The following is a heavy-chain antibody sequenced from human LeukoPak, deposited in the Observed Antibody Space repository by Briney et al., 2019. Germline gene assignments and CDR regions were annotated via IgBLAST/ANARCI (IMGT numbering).Heavy chain of an antibody. J-gene: IGHJ4*02. CDR3: AREGFIVY. D-gene: IGHD5/OR15-5a*01. CDR2: ISSSGTTM. V-gene: IGHV3-48*03. CDR1: GFTFSSYE. Sequence: GGSLRLSCAASGFTFSSYELNWVRQAPGKGLEWVSYISSSGTTMYYADSVKGRFTISRDNAKNSLSLQMNSLRAEDTAVYYCAREGFIVYWGQGTLVTVSS.